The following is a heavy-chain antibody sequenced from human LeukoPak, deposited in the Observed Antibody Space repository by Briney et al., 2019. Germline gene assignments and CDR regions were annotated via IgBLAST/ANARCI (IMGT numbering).Heavy chain of an antibody. CDR3: ARGDHPKRGLVATTHPLGY. Sequence: GASVTVSCTASGYTFTSYAMNWVRQAPGQRLEWMGWINAGNGNTKYSQKFQGRVTITRDTSASTAYMELTSLRSEDTAVYYCARGDHPKRGLVATTHPLGYWGQGTLVTVSS. V-gene: IGHV1-3*01. D-gene: IGHD5-12*01. CDR1: GYTFTSYA. J-gene: IGHJ4*02. CDR2: INAGNGNT.